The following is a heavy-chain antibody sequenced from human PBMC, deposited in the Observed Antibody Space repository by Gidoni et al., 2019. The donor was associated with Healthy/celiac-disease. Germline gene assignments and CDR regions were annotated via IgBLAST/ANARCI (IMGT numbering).Heavy chain of an antibody. CDR1: GYTFTSYA. CDR3: ARDRPPEGYYYYGMDV. J-gene: IGHJ6*02. CDR2: INAGNGNT. D-gene: IGHD6-6*01. V-gene: IGHV1-3*01. Sequence: QVQLVQSGAEVKKPGASVKVSCKASGYTFTSYAMHRVRQAPGQRLEWMGWINAGNGNTKYSQKFQGRVTITRDTSASTAYMELSSLRSEDTAVYYCARDRPPEGYYYYGMDVWGQGTTVTVSS.